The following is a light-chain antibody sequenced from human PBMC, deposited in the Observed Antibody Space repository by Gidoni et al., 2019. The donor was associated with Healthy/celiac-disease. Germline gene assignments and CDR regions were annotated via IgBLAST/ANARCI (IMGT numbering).Light chain of an antibody. Sequence: IQMTQSPSSLSASVGDRVTITCRASQSISSYLNWYQQKPGKAPKLLIYAASSLQSGVPSRFSGSGSGTDFHLTISSLQPEDFATYYCQQSYSTPLTFGGGTKVEIK. CDR2: AAS. CDR1: QSISSY. J-gene: IGKJ4*01. CDR3: QQSYSTPLT. V-gene: IGKV1-39*01.